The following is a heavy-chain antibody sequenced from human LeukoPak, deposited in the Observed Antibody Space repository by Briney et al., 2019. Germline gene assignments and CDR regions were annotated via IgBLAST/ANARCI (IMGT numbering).Heavy chain of an antibody. Sequence: SETLSLTCTVSGYSISSGYYWGWIRQPPGKGLEWIGSIYHSGSTYNPSLKSRVTISVDTSKNQFSLKLSSVTAADTAVYYCARWEARLFDYWGQGTLVTVSS. CDR1: GYSISSGYY. V-gene: IGHV4-38-2*02. CDR3: ARWEARLFDY. CDR2: IYHSGST. D-gene: IGHD1-26*01. J-gene: IGHJ4*02.